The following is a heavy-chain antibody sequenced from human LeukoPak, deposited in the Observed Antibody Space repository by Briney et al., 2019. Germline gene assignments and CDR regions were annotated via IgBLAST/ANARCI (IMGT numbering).Heavy chain of an antibody. D-gene: IGHD5-18*01. CDR2: ISSSSSYI. V-gene: IGHV3-21*01. CDR3: AREMRGYSYGSADY. Sequence: GGSLRLSCAASGFTFSSYSMNWVRQAPGKGLEWVSSISSSSSYIYYADSVKGRFTISRDNAKNSLYLQVNSLRAEDTAVYYCAREMRGYSYGSADYWGQGTLVTVSS. J-gene: IGHJ4*02. CDR1: GFTFSSYS.